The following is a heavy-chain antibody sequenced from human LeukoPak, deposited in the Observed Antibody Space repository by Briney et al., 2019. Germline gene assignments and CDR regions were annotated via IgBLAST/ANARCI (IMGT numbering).Heavy chain of an antibody. J-gene: IGHJ6*02. D-gene: IGHD5-12*01. CDR1: GGSISSYY. CDR3: ASRGYDPYYYYGMDV. V-gene: IGHV4-59*12. Sequence: SETLSLTCTVSGGSISSYYWSWIRQPPGKGLEWIGYIYYSGSTNYNPSLKSRVTISVDTSKNQFSLKLSSVTAADTAVYYCASRGYDPYYYYGMDVWGQGTTVTVSS. CDR2: IYYSGST.